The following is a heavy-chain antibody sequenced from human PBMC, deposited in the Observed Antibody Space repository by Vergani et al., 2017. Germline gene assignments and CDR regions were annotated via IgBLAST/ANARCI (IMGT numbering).Heavy chain of an antibody. D-gene: IGHD3-10*01. Sequence: QVQLQESGPGLVQPSQTLSLTCTVSGGSISSGGYYWSWIRQHPGKGLEWIGYIYYSGSTYYNPSLKSRVTISVDTSKNQFSLKLSSVTAADTAVYYCARGSPLYGSESPQRAWFDPWGQGTLVTVSS. CDR3: ARGSPLYGSESPQRAWFDP. CDR2: IYYSGST. J-gene: IGHJ5*02. CDR1: GGSISSGGYY. V-gene: IGHV4-31*03.